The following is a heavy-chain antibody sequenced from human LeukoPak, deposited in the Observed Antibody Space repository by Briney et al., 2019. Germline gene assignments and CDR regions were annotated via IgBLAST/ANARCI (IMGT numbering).Heavy chain of an antibody. J-gene: IGHJ4*02. CDR3: ARVGHLRYQPLAFDY. CDR2: INPSGGST. Sequence: GASVKVSCKASGYTFTSYYMHWVRQAPGQGLEWMGIINPSGGSTSYAQKFQGRVTMTRDVSTSTVYMDLSSLRSEDTAVYYCARVGHLRYQPLAFDYWGQGTLVTVSS. CDR1: GYTFTSYY. V-gene: IGHV1-46*01. D-gene: IGHD2-2*01.